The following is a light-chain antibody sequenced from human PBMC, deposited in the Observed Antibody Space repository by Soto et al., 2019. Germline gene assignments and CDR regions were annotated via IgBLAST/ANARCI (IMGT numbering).Light chain of an antibody. CDR2: RNN. CDR3: AAWDDSLSGLWV. V-gene: IGLV1-47*01. Sequence: QSVLTQPPSASGTPGQRVTISCSGSSSNIGSNYVYWYQQLPGTAPKLLIYRNNQRPSGVPDRFSGSKSGTSASLAISGLRSEEEADYYCAAWDDSLSGLWVFGGGTKVTVL. J-gene: IGLJ3*02. CDR1: SSNIGSNY.